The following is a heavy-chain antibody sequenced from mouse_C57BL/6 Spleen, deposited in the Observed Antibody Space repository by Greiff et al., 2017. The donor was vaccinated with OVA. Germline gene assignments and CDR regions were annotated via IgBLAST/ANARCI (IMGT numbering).Heavy chain of an antibody. D-gene: IGHD1-1*01. CDR2: ISSGSSTI. J-gene: IGHJ2*01. CDR1: GFTFSDYG. Sequence: EVKLMESGGGLVKPGGSLKLSCAASGFTFSDYGMHWVRQAPEKGLEWVAYISSGSSTIYYADTVKGRFTISRDNAKNTLFLQMTSLRSEDTAMYYCARFRYYGSCDYWGQGTTLTVSS. CDR3: ARFRYYGSCDY. V-gene: IGHV5-17*01.